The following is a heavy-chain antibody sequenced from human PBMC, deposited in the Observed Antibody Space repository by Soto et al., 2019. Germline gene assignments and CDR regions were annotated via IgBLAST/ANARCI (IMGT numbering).Heavy chain of an antibody. CDR1: GYTFTSYG. V-gene: IGHV1-18*01. Sequence: GASVKVSCKASGYTFTSYGISWVRQAPGQGLEWMGWISAYNGNTNYAQKLQGRVTMTTDTSTSTAYMELRSLRSDDTAVYYCAFGAAIYYYYGMDVWGQGTTVTVSS. CDR2: ISAYNGNT. D-gene: IGHD2-2*01. J-gene: IGHJ6*02. CDR3: AFGAAIYYYYGMDV.